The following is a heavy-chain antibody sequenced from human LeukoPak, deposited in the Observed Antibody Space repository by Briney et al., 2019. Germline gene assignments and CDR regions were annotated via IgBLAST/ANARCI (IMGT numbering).Heavy chain of an antibody. CDR2: INPNSDYT. Sequence: ASVRVSCKAPGYTFTDYYIHWVRQAPGQGLEWMGWINPNSDYTFYAQKFQGRVTLTRDTSISTVYMELTTLTSDDTALYYCAVAPGDYWGQGTLVSVSA. D-gene: IGHD2-21*01. CDR1: GYTFTDYY. V-gene: IGHV1-2*02. J-gene: IGHJ4*02. CDR3: AVAPGDY.